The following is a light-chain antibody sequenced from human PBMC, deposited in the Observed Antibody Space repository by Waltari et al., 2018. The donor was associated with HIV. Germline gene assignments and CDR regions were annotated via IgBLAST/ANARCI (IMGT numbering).Light chain of an antibody. CDR2: EVS. Sequence: QSGLTQPASVSGSPGQPLTIPCTGTTSDVGGYNAVPSYQQHPGKAPKLLIYEVSKRPSGVSNRFSRSKSGNTASLTISGLQPEDETDYYCSSFSSSSTPYVFGTGTKVTVL. V-gene: IGLV2-14*01. J-gene: IGLJ1*01. CDR1: TSDVGGYNA. CDR3: SSFSSSSTPYV.